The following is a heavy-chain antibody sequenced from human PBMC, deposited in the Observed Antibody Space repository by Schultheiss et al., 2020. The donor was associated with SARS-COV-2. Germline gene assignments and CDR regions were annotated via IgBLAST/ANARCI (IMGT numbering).Heavy chain of an antibody. Sequence: SETLSLTCTVSGGSISSYYWSWIRQPPGKGLEWIGYIYYSGSTNYNHSLKSRVTISVDTSKNQFSLKLSSVTAADTAVYYCARTTPENWFDPWGQGTLVTVSS. D-gene: IGHD1-1*01. CDR3: ARTTPENWFDP. J-gene: IGHJ5*02. V-gene: IGHV4-59*01. CDR1: GGSISSYY. CDR2: IYYSGST.